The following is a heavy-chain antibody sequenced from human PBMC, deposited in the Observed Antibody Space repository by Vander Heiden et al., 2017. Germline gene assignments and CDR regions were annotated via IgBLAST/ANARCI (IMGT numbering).Heavy chain of an antibody. CDR1: GLTFSNYW. Sequence: EVQLVESGGNLVQPGGSLRLSCAASGLTFSNYWMSWVRQAPGKGLEWVANIKQDGSDTFYVDSVKGRFTISRDNAKNSLYLQMNSLRAEDTALYYCAKDPCSKADCWGQGTLVTVSS. J-gene: IGHJ4*02. D-gene: IGHD3-10*02. CDR2: IKQDGSDT. V-gene: IGHV3-7*01. CDR3: AKDPCSKADC.